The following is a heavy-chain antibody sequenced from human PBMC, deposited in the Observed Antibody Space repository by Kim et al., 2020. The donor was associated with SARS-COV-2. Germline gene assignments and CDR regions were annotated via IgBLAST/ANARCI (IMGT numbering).Heavy chain of an antibody. J-gene: IGHJ4*02. CDR3: ARLGLQLVPDY. CDR2: T. Sequence: TYYNPSLKRRVTISVDKSKNQFSRKRSSVTAADTAVYYCARLGLQLVPDYWGQGTLVTVSS. V-gene: IGHV4-39*01. D-gene: IGHD6-13*01.